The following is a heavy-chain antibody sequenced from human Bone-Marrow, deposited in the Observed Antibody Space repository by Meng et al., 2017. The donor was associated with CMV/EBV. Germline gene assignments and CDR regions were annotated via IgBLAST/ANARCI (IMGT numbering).Heavy chain of an antibody. CDR2: IYSGGSDT. D-gene: IGHD2-2*01. CDR1: GFTFSSYA. V-gene: IGHV3-23*03. Sequence: GESLKISCVASGFTFSSYAMTWVRQAPGKGLEWVSLIYSGGSDTFYADSVKGRFTISRDNSKNTLYLQMNSLRAEDTAVYYCARGWAWYQLPGGDAFDIWGQGTMVTVSS. CDR3: ARGWAWYQLPGGDAFDI. J-gene: IGHJ3*02.